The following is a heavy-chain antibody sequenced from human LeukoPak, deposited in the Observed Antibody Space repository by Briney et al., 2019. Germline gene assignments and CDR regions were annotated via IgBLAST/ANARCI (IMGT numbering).Heavy chain of an antibody. Sequence: PSETLSLTCTVSGGSISSYYGSWIRQPAGKGLEWIGRIYTSGSTNYNPSLKSRVTMSVDTSKNQFSLKLSSVTAADTAVYYCARDSSWNDGRYWFDPWGQGTLVTVSS. CDR2: IYTSGST. CDR3: ARDSSWNDGRYWFDP. CDR1: GGSISSYY. J-gene: IGHJ5*02. V-gene: IGHV4-4*07. D-gene: IGHD1-1*01.